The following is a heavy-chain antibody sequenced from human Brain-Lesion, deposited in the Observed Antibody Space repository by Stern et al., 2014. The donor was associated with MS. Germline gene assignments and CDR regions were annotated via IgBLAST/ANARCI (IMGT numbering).Heavy chain of an antibody. CDR1: GGTFGTYP. J-gene: IGHJ5*02. D-gene: IGHD5-18*01. CDR3: AKDGPALVTNWFDP. V-gene: IGHV1-69*06. CDR2: IIPIFGSP. Sequence: QVQLVQSGPEVKKPRSSVQVSCKASGGTFGTYPITWLRQAPGQGLEWMGRIIPIFGSPNYAQKFQGRVTITADRSTTTVYMKLSSLKSDDAAVYYCAKDGPALVTNWFDPWGRGTLVTVSS.